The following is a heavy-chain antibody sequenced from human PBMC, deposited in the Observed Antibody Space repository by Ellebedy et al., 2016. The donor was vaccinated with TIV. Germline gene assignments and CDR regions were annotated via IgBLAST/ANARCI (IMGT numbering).Heavy chain of an antibody. Sequence: AASVKVSCKASGYTFTGYYMHWVRQAPGQGLEWMGWINPNSGGTNYAQKFQGRVTMTRDTSISTAYMELSRLRSDDTAVYYCARVFDTESYYYYYGMDVWGQGTTVTVSS. D-gene: IGHD1-14*01. V-gene: IGHV1-2*02. CDR3: ARVFDTESYYYYYGMDV. CDR2: INPNSGGT. CDR1: GYTFTGYY. J-gene: IGHJ6*02.